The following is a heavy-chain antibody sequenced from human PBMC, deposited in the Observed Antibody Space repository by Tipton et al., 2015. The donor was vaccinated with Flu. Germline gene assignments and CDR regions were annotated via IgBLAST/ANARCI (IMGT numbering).Heavy chain of an antibody. Sequence: QLVQSGAEVKKPGSSVKVSCKASGGTFSSYAISWVRQAPGQGLEWMGGIIPIFGTANYAQKFQGRVTITADESTSTAYMELSSLRSEDTAVYYCAAPVVPAAMSAFDIWGQGTMVTVSS. V-gene: IGHV1-69*01. J-gene: IGHJ3*02. CDR2: IIPIFGTA. CDR1: GGTFSSYA. D-gene: IGHD2-2*01. CDR3: AAPVVPAAMSAFDI.